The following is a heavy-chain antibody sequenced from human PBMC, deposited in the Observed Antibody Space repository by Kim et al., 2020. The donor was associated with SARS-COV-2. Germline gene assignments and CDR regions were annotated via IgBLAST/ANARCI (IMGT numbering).Heavy chain of an antibody. CDR3: ARTLAATGYYFDY. V-gene: IGHV2-70*01. J-gene: IGHJ4*02. Sequence: SKSLKPQHTISKDTSKNQVVLTMHNMDTVDTATYYCARTLAATGYYFDYWGQGTLVTVSS. D-gene: IGHD6-13*01.